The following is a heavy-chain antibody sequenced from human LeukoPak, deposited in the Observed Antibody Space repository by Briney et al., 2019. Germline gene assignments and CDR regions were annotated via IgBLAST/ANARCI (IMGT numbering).Heavy chain of an antibody. D-gene: IGHD3-16*02. CDR3: VRDRGEFRYSHDY. J-gene: IGHJ4*02. Sequence: SGTLSLTCAVSGASISSNWWNWVRQPPGKGLEWIGEIHHSGSANYNPSLKSRVTISLDTSENQFSLRLSSVTAADTAVYYCVRDRGEFRYSHDYWGQGTLVTVSS. V-gene: IGHV4-4*02. CDR1: GASISSNW. CDR2: IHHSGSA.